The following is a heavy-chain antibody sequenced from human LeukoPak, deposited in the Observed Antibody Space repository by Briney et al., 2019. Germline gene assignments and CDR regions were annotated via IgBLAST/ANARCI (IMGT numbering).Heavy chain of an antibody. V-gene: IGHV4-59*08. CDR1: GGSISSYY. CDR3: AGHHPRNTVDF. D-gene: IGHD2-8*02. Sequence: SETLSLTCTVSGGSISSYYWSWIRQPPGKGLEGIAYISDIGSINYNPSLKSRVTISLDTSKNQLSLKLRSVTAADTAVYYWAGHHPRNTVDFWGQGTLVTVSS. J-gene: IGHJ4*02. CDR2: ISDIGSI.